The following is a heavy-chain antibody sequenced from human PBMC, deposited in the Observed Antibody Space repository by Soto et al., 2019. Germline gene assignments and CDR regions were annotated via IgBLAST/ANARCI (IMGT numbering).Heavy chain of an antibody. CDR1: GFILRNYW. Sequence: GGSLRLSCADSGFILRNYWMSWVRQAPGMGLQWVASIKEDGSEKYYVDPVKGRFTISRENAKNSLYLQMNSLRAEDTAVYYCARSRSLDPCGQGILVTVPS. CDR3: ARSRSLDP. J-gene: IGHJ5*02. V-gene: IGHV3-7*03. CDR2: IKEDGSEK.